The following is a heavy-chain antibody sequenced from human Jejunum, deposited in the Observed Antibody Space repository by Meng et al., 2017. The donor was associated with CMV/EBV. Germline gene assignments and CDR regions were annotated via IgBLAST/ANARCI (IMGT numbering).Heavy chain of an antibody. J-gene: IGHJ5*02. D-gene: IGHD3-10*01. CDR1: Y. Sequence: YMHWLRQAPGQWLEWMAWIHPNHGDTHYAQKFQDRVTLTSDPSINTAYMELSSLRSDDTALYYCARDWRGPTFTFQRGVMNWLDPWGQGTLVTVSS. CDR3: ARDWRGPTFTFQRGVMNWLDP. V-gene: IGHV1-2*02. CDR2: IHPNHGDT.